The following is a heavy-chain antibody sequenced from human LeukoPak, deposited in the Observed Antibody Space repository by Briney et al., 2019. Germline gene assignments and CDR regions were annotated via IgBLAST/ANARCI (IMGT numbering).Heavy chain of an antibody. CDR2: IYTSGST. CDR1: GGSISSGSYY. D-gene: IGHD3-10*01. V-gene: IGHV4-61*02. CDR3: EKSDYYGASDY. Sequence: SETLSLTCTASGGSISSGSYYWSWIRQPAGKELEWIGSIYTSGSTNYNRSLKSRVTISVDTFRNQFSLKLTSVTAADTAIYYCEKSDYYGASDYWGQGTLVTVSS. J-gene: IGHJ4*02.